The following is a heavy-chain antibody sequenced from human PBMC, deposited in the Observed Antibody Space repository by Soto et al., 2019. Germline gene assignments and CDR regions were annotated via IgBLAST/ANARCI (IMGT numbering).Heavy chain of an antibody. CDR2: IYSSGST. CDR1: GGSVNSVNYY. CDR3: APSPRFAFDI. J-gene: IGHJ3*02. V-gene: IGHV4-61*01. Sequence: QVQLQESGPGLVKTSETLSLSCSVSGGSVNSVNYYWSWIRQPPGKGLEWIGYIYSSGSTNYNPSRRSRVIISVDTSKNQLYLRLNSVTTADTAVYYCAPSPRFAFDIWGQGTMVTVSS.